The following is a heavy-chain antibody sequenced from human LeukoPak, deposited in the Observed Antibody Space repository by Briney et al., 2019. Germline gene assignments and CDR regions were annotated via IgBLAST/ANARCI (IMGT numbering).Heavy chain of an antibody. V-gene: IGHV3-30*04. D-gene: IGHD2/OR15-2a*01. CDR3: ARDQPTHYILDY. CDR1: GFTFSSYA. CDR2: ISYDGSNK. Sequence: PSGGSLRLSCAASGFTFSSYAMHWVRQAPGKGLEWVAVISYDGSNKYYADSVKGRFTISRDNAKNSVYLQMNSVRAEDTAVYFCARDQPTHYILDYWGQGALVTVSS. J-gene: IGHJ4*02.